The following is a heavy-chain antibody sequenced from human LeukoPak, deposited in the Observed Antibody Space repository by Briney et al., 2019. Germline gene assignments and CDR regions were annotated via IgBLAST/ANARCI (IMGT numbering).Heavy chain of an antibody. D-gene: IGHD3-10*01. V-gene: IGHV3-30*18. CDR3: AKASGVPWADYAFDI. CDR2: ISYDGSNK. Sequence: GGSLRLSCSASGFTFSSYGMHWVRQAPGKGLEWVAVISYDGSNKYYADSVKGRFTISRDNSKNTLYLQMNSLRAVDTAVYYCAKASGVPWADYAFDIWGQGTMVTVSS. J-gene: IGHJ3*02. CDR1: GFTFSSYG.